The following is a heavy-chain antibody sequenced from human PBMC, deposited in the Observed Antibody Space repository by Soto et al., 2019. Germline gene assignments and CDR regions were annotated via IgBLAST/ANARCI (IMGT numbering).Heavy chain of an antibody. CDR3: VTVNLVGAAYYFDY. CDR2: VYYSGTT. CDR1: GGSIRNGDYY. Sequence: SETLSLTCTVSGGSIRNGDYYWGWIRQPPGKGLEWIGYVYYSGTTYSPPSLYSRVSISVDTSENQFSLRLTSVTAADTAVYYCVTVNLVGAAYYFDYWGPGTLVTVSS. D-gene: IGHD1-26*01. V-gene: IGHV4-30-4*01. J-gene: IGHJ4*02.